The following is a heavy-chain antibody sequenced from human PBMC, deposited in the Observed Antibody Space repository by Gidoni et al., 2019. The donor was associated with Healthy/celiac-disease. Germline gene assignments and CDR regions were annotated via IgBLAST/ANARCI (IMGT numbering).Heavy chain of an antibody. J-gene: IGHJ6*02. CDR1: GCSIISYY. CDR2: IYTRGST. Sequence: QVQLQESGPGLVKPSETLSLTCPVPGCSIISYYWSWIRPPAGKGLEWIGRIYTRGSTNYNPSLKSRVTMSVDTSKNQFSLKLSSVTAADTAVYYCARDVVVVPAAISRGPYYYYGMDVWGQGTTVTVSS. CDR3: ARDVVVVPAAISRGPYYYYGMDV. D-gene: IGHD2-2*01. V-gene: IGHV4-4*07.